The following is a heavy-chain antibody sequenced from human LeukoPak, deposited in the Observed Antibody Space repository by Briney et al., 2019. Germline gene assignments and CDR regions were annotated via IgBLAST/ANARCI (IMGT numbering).Heavy chain of an antibody. CDR2: IIPILGIA. D-gene: IGHD6-13*01. Sequence: SVKVSCKASGGTFSSYAISWVRQAPGQGLEWMGRIIPILGIANYAQKFQGRVTITADKSTSTAYMELSSLRSEDTAVYYCARSGIAAAGRHDIWGQGTMVTVSS. CDR3: ARSGIAAAGRHDI. V-gene: IGHV1-69*04. J-gene: IGHJ3*02. CDR1: GGTFSSYA.